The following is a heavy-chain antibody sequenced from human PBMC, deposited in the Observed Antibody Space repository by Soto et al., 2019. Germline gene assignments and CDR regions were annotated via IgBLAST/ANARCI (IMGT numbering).Heavy chain of an antibody. D-gene: IGHD4-17*01. CDR2: INPIFGTT. Sequence: SVKVSCKTAGGTFTTYAITWVRQAPGQGLEWMGGINPIFGTTNYARKFQGTVTITADNSTAYMGLSSLKSEDTAVYYCAKEGTTLTTSRYFDSWGQGTLVTVSS. CDR1: GGTFTTYA. CDR3: AKEGTTLTTSRYFDS. J-gene: IGHJ4*02. V-gene: IGHV1-69*06.